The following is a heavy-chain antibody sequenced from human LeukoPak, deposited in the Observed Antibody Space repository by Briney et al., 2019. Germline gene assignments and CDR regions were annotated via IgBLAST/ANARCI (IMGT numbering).Heavy chain of an antibody. CDR3: ATSLGYSSGPPDDAFDI. Sequence: GGSLRLSCAASGFTFDDYAMHWVRQAPGKGLEWVSGISWNSGSIGYADSVKGRFTISRDNAKNSLYLQMNSLRAEDTALYYCATSLGYSSGPPDDAFDIWGQGTMVTVSS. CDR2: ISWNSGSI. CDR1: GFTFDDYA. J-gene: IGHJ3*02. V-gene: IGHV3-9*01. D-gene: IGHD6-19*01.